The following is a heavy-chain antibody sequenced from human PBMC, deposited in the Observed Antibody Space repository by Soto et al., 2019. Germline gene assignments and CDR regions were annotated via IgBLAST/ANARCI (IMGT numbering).Heavy chain of an antibody. Sequence: ASVKVSCKASGYTFTSYYMHWVRQAPGQGLEWMGIINPSGGSTSYAQKFQGRVTMTRDTSTSTVYMELSSLRSEDTAVHYCAREDGIAAAGSLGWCDYWGQGTLVTVSS. V-gene: IGHV1-46*03. CDR3: AREDGIAAAGSLGWCDY. D-gene: IGHD6-13*01. CDR2: INPSGGST. CDR1: GYTFTSYY. J-gene: IGHJ4*02.